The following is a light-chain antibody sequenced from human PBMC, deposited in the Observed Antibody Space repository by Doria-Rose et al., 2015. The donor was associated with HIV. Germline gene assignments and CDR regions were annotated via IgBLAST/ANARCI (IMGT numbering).Light chain of an antibody. V-gene: IGKV3-20*01. CDR3: HQYGTSWT. CDR1: QSFSSTY. Sequence: QSPGTLSLSPGERATPSCRASQSFSSTYLAWYQQYPGQAPSLIIYDGSTRATGIPDRFSASGSATDFTLTINRLEPEDFALYYCHQYGTSWTFGQGTKVEI. CDR2: DGS. J-gene: IGKJ1*01.